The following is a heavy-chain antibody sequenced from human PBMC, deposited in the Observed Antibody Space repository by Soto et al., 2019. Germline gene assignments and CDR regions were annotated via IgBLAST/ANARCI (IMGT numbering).Heavy chain of an antibody. V-gene: IGHV4-4*02. Sequence: PSETLSLTCAVSGGSISSSNWWSWVRQPPGKGLEWIGEIYHSGSTNYNPSLKSRVTISVDKSKNQFSLKLSSVTAADTAVYYCARAKDYGDYARYYYYGMDVWGQGTTVTVSS. CDR1: GGSISSSNW. J-gene: IGHJ6*02. CDR2: IYHSGST. CDR3: ARAKDYGDYARYYYYGMDV. D-gene: IGHD4-17*01.